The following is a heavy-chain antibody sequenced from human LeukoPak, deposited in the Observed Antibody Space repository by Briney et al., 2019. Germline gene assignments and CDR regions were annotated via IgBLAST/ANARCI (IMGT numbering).Heavy chain of an antibody. CDR3: AREYSSSSGSVSDC. J-gene: IGHJ4*02. CDR1: GFTFSNYN. Sequence: GGSLRLSCAASGFTFSNYNMNWVRQAPGKGLEWVSYISSSSSTIYYADSVKGQFTVSRDNAQNSLYLQMNSLRDEDTAVYYCAREYSSSSGSVSDCWGQGTLVTVSS. V-gene: IGHV3-48*02. D-gene: IGHD6-6*01. CDR2: ISSSSSTI.